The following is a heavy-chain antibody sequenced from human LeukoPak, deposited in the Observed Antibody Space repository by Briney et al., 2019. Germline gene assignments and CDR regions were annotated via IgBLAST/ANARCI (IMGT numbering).Heavy chain of an antibody. CDR2: IYTSGST. V-gene: IGHV4-38-2*01. CDR1: GYSISSGYY. D-gene: IGHD3-22*01. J-gene: IGHJ4*02. CDR3: ASGDSSGYYDY. Sequence: SSETLSLTCAVSGYSISSGYYWGWIRQPAGKGLEWIGRIYTSGSTNYNPSLKSRVTISVDTSKNQFSLKLSSVTAADTAVYYCASGDSSGYYDYWGQGTLVTVSS.